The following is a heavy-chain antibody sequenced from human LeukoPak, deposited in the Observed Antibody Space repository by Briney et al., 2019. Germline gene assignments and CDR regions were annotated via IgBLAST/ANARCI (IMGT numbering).Heavy chain of an antibody. J-gene: IGHJ4*02. D-gene: IGHD1-7*01. V-gene: IGHV3-15*01. CDR1: GFTFSNAW. CDR3: SRNYHTYYFDY. CDR2: IKSKTDGGTT. Sequence: GGSLRLSCAASGFTFSNAWMTWVRQAPGKGLEWVSRIKSKTDGGTTDFASPVKDSFAISRDDSKNTLYLQMNSLKTEDTAVYYCSRNYHTYYFDYRGQGTLVTVSS.